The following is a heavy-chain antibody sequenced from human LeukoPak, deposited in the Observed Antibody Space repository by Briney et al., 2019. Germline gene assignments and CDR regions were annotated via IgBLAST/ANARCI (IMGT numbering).Heavy chain of an antibody. CDR2: LYTSGST. D-gene: IGHD3-22*01. J-gene: IGHJ6*04. CDR1: GGSISSYY. CDR3: ARRVVVVTRMDV. Sequence: SETLSLTCTVSGGSISSYYWNWIRQPAGKGLQWIGRLYTSGSTNYNPSLKSRVTISLDTSRNQFSLKLNSVTAADTAVYYCARRVVVVTRMDVWGKGTTVTISS. V-gene: IGHV4-4*07.